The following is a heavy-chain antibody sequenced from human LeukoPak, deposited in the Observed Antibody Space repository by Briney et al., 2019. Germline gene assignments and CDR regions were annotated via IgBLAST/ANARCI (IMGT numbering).Heavy chain of an antibody. CDR2: ISGSGGST. CDR3: AKVSGMATTGDYFDY. J-gene: IGHJ4*02. Sequence: SGGSLRLSCAASGFTFSSYSMNWVRQAPGKGLEWVSAISGSGGSTYYADSVKGRFTISRDNSKNTLYLQMNSLRAEDTAVYYCAKVSGMATTGDYFDYWGQGTLVTVSS. V-gene: IGHV3-23*01. CDR1: GFTFSSYS. D-gene: IGHD5-24*01.